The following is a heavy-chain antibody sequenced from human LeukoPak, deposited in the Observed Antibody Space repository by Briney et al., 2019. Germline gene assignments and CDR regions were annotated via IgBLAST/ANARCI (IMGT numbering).Heavy chain of an antibody. CDR1: GFTFSSYA. V-gene: IGHV3-30-3*01. D-gene: IGHD3-3*01. CDR3: ARGGFWSGTPDAFDI. Sequence: GGSLRLSCAASGFTFSSYAMHWVRQAPGKGREWVAVISYDGSNKYYADSVKGRFTISRDNSKNTLYLQMNSLRAEDTAVYYCARGGFWSGTPDAFDIWGQGTMVTVSS. J-gene: IGHJ3*02. CDR2: ISYDGSNK.